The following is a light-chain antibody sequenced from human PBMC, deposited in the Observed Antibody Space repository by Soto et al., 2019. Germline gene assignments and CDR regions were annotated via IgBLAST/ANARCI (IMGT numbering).Light chain of an antibody. CDR2: GAS. V-gene: IGKV3-20*01. CDR3: QQYGSSFWT. CDR1: QSVSSSY. J-gene: IGKJ1*01. Sequence: EIVLTPSPGTLALSPRERAALSFSASQSVSSSYLAWYQQKPGQAPRLLIYGASSRATGIPDRFSGSGSGTDFTLTISRLEPEDFAVYYCQQYGSSFWTFGQGTKVDIK.